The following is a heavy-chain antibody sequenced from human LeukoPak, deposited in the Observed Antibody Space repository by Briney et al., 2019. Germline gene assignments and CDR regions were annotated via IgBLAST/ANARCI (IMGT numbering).Heavy chain of an antibody. D-gene: IGHD6-13*01. V-gene: IGHV4-39*01. Sequence: SETLSLTCTVPGGSISSSSYYWGWIRQPPGKGLEWFGSIYYSGSTYYNPSLKSRVTISVDTSKNQFSLKLSSVTAADTAVYYCARQSDSSSWRRFDYWGQGTLVTVSS. J-gene: IGHJ4*02. CDR2: IYYSGST. CDR3: ARQSDSSSWRRFDY. CDR1: GGSISSSSYY.